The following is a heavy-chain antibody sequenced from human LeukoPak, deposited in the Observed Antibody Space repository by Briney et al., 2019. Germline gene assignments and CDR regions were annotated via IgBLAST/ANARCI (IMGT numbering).Heavy chain of an antibody. J-gene: IGHJ3*02. CDR3: ARDLVTVTKGFDI. Sequence: SETLSPTCAVSGDSFSSHYWTWIRQPPGRGLEWIGYISYIGTTNYNPSLKSRVTISIDTSKNQFSLKLSSVTTADTAVYYCARDLVTVTKGFDIWGLGTMVSVSS. CDR1: GDSFSSHY. D-gene: IGHD4-17*01. CDR2: ISYIGTT. V-gene: IGHV4-59*11.